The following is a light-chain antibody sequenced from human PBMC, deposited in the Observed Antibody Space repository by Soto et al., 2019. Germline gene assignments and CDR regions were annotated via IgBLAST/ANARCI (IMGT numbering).Light chain of an antibody. CDR2: DVT. V-gene: IGLV2-14*03. J-gene: IGLJ1*01. CDR3: SSYTRSTIYV. Sequence: QSVLTQPASVSGSPGQSITISCTGTSSAVGGYNHVSWYQHYPGKAPKLIIYDVTNRPSGVSNRFSGSKSGNTASLTISGLQADDEADYFCSSYTRSTIYVFGTGTKLTVL. CDR1: SSAVGGYNH.